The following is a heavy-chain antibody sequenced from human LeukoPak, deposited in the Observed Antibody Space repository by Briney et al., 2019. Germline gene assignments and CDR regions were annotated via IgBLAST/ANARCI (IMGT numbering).Heavy chain of an antibody. CDR2: INPNSGGT. D-gene: IGHD6-13*01. J-gene: IGHJ4*02. CDR1: GYTFTGYY. V-gene: IGHV1-2*02. CDR3: AREGPGARSAAGDY. Sequence: ASVKVYCKASGYTFTGYYMHWVRQAPGQGLEWMGWINPNSGGTNYAQKFQGRVTMTRDTSISTAYMELSRLRSDDTAVYYCAREGPGARSAAGDYWGQGTLVTVPS.